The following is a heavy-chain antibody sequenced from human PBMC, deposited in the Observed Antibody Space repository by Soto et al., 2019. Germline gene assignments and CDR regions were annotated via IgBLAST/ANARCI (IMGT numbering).Heavy chain of an antibody. CDR3: VRGGVLEANRPYYYYGLDV. CDR2: VSPYNGNT. D-gene: IGHD2-8*02. V-gene: IGHV1-18*01. Sequence: ASVKVSCKVFGYTFSTYGLSWVRQAPGQGLEWMGWVSPYNGNTYYAPGLQGRVTMTTDTSTNTAYMSLRSLRSDDTAIYYCVRGGVLEANRPYYYYGLDVWGQGTPVTVSS. CDR1: GYTFSTYG. J-gene: IGHJ6*02.